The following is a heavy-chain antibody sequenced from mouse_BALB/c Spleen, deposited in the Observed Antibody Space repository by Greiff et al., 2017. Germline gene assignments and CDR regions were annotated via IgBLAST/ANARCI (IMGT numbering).Heavy chain of an antibody. V-gene: IGHV3-2*02. CDR2: ISYSGST. J-gene: IGHJ2*01. CDR3: ARGSYYGSSYDY. D-gene: IGHD1-1*01. CDR1: GYSITSDYA. Sequence: EVHLVESGPGLVKPSQSLSLTCTVTGYSITSDYAWNWIRQFPGNKLEWMGYISYSGSTSYNPSLKSRISITRDTSKNQFFLQLNSVTTEDTATYYCARGSYYGSSYDYWGQGTTLTVSS.